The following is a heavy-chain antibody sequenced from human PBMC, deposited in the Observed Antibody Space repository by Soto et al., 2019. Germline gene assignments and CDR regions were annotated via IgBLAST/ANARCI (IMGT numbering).Heavy chain of an antibody. J-gene: IGHJ4*02. CDR2: IKSKTDGGTT. Sequence: PGGSLRLSCAASGFTFSNAWMNWVRQAPGKGLEWVGRIKSKTDGGTTDYAAPVKGRFTISRDDSKNTLYLQMNSLKTEDTAVYYCTTDFQTPFRILEWLLSPENHDYWGQGTLVTVSS. D-gene: IGHD3-3*01. CDR3: TTDFQTPFRILEWLLSPENHDY. V-gene: IGHV3-15*01. CDR1: GFTFSNAW.